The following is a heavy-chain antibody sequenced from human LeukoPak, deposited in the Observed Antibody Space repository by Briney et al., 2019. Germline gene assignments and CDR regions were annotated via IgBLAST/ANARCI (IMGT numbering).Heavy chain of an antibody. CDR3: ARDCSGGRCYGAFDI. CDR1: GGTFGRYA. J-gene: IGHJ3*02. CDR2: VSPIYGTS. D-gene: IGHD2-15*01. Sequence: SVKVSCKASGGTFGRYAITWVRQAPGQRLEWMGGVSPIYGTSDYAQRFQGRVKISADESTSTAFLEVRSLRSEDTAVYYCARDCSGGRCYGAFDIWGQGTLVIVSS. V-gene: IGHV1-69*13.